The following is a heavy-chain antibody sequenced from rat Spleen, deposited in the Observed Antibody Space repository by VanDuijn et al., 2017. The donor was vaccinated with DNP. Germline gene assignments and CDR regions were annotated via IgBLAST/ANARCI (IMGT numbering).Heavy chain of an antibody. V-gene: IGHV5-46*01. CDR2: ISASGGST. Sequence: EVQLVESGGGLVQPGRSMKLSCAASGFTFSSFPMAWVRQAPTKGLEWVATISASGGSTYYRDSVKGRFTISRDNAQSTLYLQMTSLRSEDTATYYCARHEGLYSGFPDYFDYWGQGVMVTVSS. J-gene: IGHJ2*01. CDR3: ARHEGLYSGFPDYFDY. D-gene: IGHD4-4*01. CDR1: GFTFSSFP.